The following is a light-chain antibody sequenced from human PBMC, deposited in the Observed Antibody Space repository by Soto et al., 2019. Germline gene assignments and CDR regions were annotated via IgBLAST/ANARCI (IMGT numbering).Light chain of an antibody. CDR2: GAS. Sequence: EIVTTQSPATLSVPPGQRATLSCRASQSISTNLAWYQQRPGQAPRLLIYGASTRATGIPARFSGSGSGTEFALTISSLQSEESAVYYCQQYNILPYTFGQGTRLEI. J-gene: IGKJ2*01. CDR3: QQYNILPYT. CDR1: QSISTN. V-gene: IGKV3-15*01.